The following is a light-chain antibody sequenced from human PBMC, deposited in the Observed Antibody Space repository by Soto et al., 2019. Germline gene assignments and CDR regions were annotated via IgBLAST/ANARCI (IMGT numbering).Light chain of an antibody. CDR3: CSYAGSSTPHVV. CDR1: SSDVGSYNL. CDR2: EGS. Sequence: QSALTQPASVSGSPGQSITISCTGTSSDVGSYNLVSWYQQHPGKAPKLMIYEGSKRPSGVSNRFSGSKSGNTASLTISGLQAVDEADYYCCSYAGSSTPHVVFGGGTKVTVL. J-gene: IGLJ2*01. V-gene: IGLV2-23*01.